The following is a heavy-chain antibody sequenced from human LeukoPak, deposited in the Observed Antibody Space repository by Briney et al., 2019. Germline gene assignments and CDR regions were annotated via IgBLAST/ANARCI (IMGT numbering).Heavy chain of an antibody. J-gene: IGHJ3*01. CDR3: SRAVRVSGDAFDF. Sequence: PGGSLRLSCSPSGFTFGDYPMSWFRQAPGKGLEWVGYIRNKEYGETTEYAASVKGRSTISRDDSVGIAYLQIHSLKTEDTGVYYCSRAVRVSGDAFDFWGQGTMVTVSS. CDR1: GFTFGDYP. CDR2: IRNKEYGETT. V-gene: IGHV3-49*03.